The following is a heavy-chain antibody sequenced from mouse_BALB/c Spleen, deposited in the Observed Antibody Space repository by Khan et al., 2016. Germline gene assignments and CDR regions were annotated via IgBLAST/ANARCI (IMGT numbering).Heavy chain of an antibody. J-gene: IGHJ4*01. CDR1: GYTFTNYG. CDR3: AAYYMNAMDD. Sequence: QIQLVQSGPELKKPGETVKISCKASGYTFTNYGMNWVKQAPGKGLKWMGWINTYTGEPTYADDFKGRFAFSLETSASTAYLQINNLKTEDTSTEFWAAYYMNAMDDWGQGTSVTVSS. V-gene: IGHV9-3-1*01. D-gene: IGHD2-12*01. CDR2: INTYTGEP.